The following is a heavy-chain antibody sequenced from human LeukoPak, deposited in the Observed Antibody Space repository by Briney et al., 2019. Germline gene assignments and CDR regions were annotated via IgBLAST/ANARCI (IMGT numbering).Heavy chain of an antibody. V-gene: IGHV3-64D*06. CDR2: ISSNGGST. J-gene: IGHJ4*02. CDR1: GFTFSSYA. Sequence: GGSLRLSCSASGFTFSSYAMHWVRQAPGKGLEYVSAISSNGGSTYYADSVKGRFTISRDNSKNTLYLQMSSLRAEDTAVYYRVKDGDTAMVTFDYWGQGTLVTVSS. CDR3: VKDGDTAMVTFDY. D-gene: IGHD5-18*01.